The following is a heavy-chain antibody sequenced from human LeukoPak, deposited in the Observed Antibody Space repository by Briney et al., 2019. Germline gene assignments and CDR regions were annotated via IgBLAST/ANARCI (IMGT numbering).Heavy chain of an antibody. Sequence: PGGSLRLSCVASGFTFSGYAMSWVRQAPGKGLEWVSTISGSGGSTYYAGSVKGRFTISRDTSKNAVYLQMNSLRAEDTAVYYCAEAGGRGSGSYWWSFDYWGQGTLVTVSS. D-gene: IGHD3-10*01. CDR1: GFTFSGYA. J-gene: IGHJ4*02. V-gene: IGHV3-23*01. CDR2: ISGSGGST. CDR3: AEAGGRGSGSYWWSFDY.